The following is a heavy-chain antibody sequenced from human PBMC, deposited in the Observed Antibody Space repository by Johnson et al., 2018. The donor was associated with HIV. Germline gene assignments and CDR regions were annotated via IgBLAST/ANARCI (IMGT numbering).Heavy chain of an antibody. CDR1: GFSFSDYY. D-gene: IGHD6-13*01. CDR3: ARYSSSSRDTFDI. Sequence: QVQLVESGGGLVKPGGSLRLSCVASGFSFSDYYMSWIRQAPGKGLEWISFMSSSGSTIYHADSVKGRFTVSSDNAKKSLFLLMTSLRAEDTAVYYCARYSSSSRDTFDIWGQGTMVTVSS. CDR2: MSSSGSTI. V-gene: IGHV3-11*04. J-gene: IGHJ3*02.